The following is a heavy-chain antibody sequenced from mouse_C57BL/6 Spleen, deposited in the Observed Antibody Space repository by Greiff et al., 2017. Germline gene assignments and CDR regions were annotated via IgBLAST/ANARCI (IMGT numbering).Heavy chain of an antibody. V-gene: IGHV1-52*01. D-gene: IGHD1-1*01. Sequence: VQLQQSGAELVRPGSSVKLSCKASGYTFTSYWMHWVKQRPIQGLEWIGNIDPSDSETHYNQKFKDKATLTVDKSSSTAYMQLSSLTSEDSAVYYCARGVYYGSSFAYWGQGTLVTVSA. CDR2: IDPSDSET. CDR1: GYTFTSYW. CDR3: ARGVYYGSSFAY. J-gene: IGHJ3*01.